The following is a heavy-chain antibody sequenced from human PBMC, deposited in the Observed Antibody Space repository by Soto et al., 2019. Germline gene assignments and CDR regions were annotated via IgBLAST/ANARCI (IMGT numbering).Heavy chain of an antibody. Sequence: GGSLRLSCAASGFTFSSYGMHWVRQAPGKGLEWVAVISYDGSNKYYADSVKGRFTISRDNSKNTLYLQMNSLRAEDTAVYYCAKTSNSGYDYYYYYYVDVWGKGTTVTVSS. CDR1: GFTFSSYG. V-gene: IGHV3-30*18. D-gene: IGHD5-12*01. CDR3: AKTSNSGYDYYYYYYVDV. J-gene: IGHJ6*03. CDR2: ISYDGSNK.